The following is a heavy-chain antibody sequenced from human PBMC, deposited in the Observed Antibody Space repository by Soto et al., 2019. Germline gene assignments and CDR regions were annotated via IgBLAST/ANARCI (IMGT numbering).Heavy chain of an antibody. J-gene: IGHJ6*02. CDR1: GYTFTSYP. Sequence: ASVKVSCKASGYTFTSYPMHWVRQAGQGLEWMGWISAYNGDTNYAQTFQGRVTMTTDTSTSTVHMEVRSLRSDDTAVYYCAREGVAPYYYYGMDVWGQGTPVTVSS. D-gene: IGHD5-12*01. V-gene: IGHV1-18*01. CDR3: AREGVAPYYYYGMDV. CDR2: ISAYNGDT.